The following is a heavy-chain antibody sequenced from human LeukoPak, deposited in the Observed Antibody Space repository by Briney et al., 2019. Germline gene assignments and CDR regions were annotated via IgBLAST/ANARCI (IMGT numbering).Heavy chain of an antibody. D-gene: IGHD5-18*01. CDR2: IYNSGST. V-gene: IGHV4-59*01. J-gene: IGHJ4*02. Sequence: SETLSLTCSVSGDSISIYYWSWIRQPPGKGLEWIGYIYNSGSTYYNPSLKSRVTISVDTSKNQFSLKLSFVTAADTAVYYCARTRIQLWPDYWGQGTLVTVSS. CDR3: ARTRIQLWPDY. CDR1: GDSISIYY.